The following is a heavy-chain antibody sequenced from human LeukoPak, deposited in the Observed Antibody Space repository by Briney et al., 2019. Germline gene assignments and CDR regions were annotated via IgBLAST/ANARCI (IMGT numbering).Heavy chain of an antibody. CDR2: INTNTGNP. V-gene: IGHV7-4-1*02. Sequence: GASVKVSCKASGYTSTSSPMNWVRQAPGQGLEWMGWINTNTGNPTYAQGFTGRFVFSVDTSVSTAYLQISSLESEDTAVYYCARDPPPAAWGGDYDYFDYWGQGTLVTVSS. D-gene: IGHD4-17*01. J-gene: IGHJ4*02. CDR3: ARDPPPAAWGGDYDYFDY. CDR1: GYTSTSSP.